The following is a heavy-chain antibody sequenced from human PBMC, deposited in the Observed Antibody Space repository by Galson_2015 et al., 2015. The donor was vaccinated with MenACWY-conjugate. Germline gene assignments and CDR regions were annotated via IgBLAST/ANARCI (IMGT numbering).Heavy chain of an antibody. CDR3: ARHPPGGRGMDV. J-gene: IGHJ6*02. Sequence: QSGAEVKKPGESLQISCKGSGYTFTTYWIGWVRQLPGKGLEWMGLISPGDSETRYSPAFQGQVTISADKSISTAYVQWDSLQASDIAMYYCARHPPGGRGMDVWGQGTTVTVSS. CDR1: GYTFTTYW. D-gene: IGHD1-26*01. CDR2: ISPGDSET. V-gene: IGHV5-51*01.